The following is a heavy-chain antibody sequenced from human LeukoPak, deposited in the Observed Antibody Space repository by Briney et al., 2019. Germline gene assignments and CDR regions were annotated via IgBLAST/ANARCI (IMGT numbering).Heavy chain of an antibody. CDR1: GFTFSSYS. V-gene: IGHV3-21*01. J-gene: IGHJ3*02. CDR2: ISSSSSYI. CDR3: ARGRELLHAFDI. D-gene: IGHD1-26*01. Sequence: PGGSLRLSCAASGFTFSSYSMNWVRQAPGKGLEWVSSISSSSSYIYYADSVKGRFTIPRDNAKSSLYLQMNSLRAEDTAVYYCARGRELLHAFDIWGQGTMVTVSS.